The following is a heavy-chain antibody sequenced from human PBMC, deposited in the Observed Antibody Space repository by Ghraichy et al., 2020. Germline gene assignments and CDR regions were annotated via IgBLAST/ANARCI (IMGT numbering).Heavy chain of an antibody. J-gene: IGHJ6*03. Sequence: SETLSLTCAVSGDSFSSREWWSWVRQPPGGGLEWIGEISHRGGTSYNPSLKSRVTISVDMSRSQLSLDLNSVTAADTAVYYCARKGGYYMDVWGKGTTVTVSS. CDR3: ARKGGYYMDV. CDR1: GDSFSSREW. CDR2: ISHRGGT. V-gene: IGHV4-4*02. D-gene: IGHD2-15*01.